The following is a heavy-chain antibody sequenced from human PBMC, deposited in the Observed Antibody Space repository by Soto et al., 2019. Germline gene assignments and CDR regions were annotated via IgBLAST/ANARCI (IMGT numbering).Heavy chain of an antibody. Sequence: SVKVSCKASGYTFTNYGISWVRQAPGQGLEWIGWIVVGSGNTNYAQKFQERVTITRDMSTSTAYMELSSLRSEDTAVYYCAADRTYIIGWANYYYYVMDVWGQGTTVPVSS. CDR2: IVVGSGNT. CDR3: AADRTYIIGWANYYYYVMDV. D-gene: IGHD6-19*01. J-gene: IGHJ6*02. CDR1: GYTFTNYG. V-gene: IGHV1-58*02.